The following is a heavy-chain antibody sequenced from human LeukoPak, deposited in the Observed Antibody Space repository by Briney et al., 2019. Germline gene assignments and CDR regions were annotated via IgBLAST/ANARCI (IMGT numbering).Heavy chain of an antibody. CDR3: AKALLFKYYDYRGFYRVAFAS. V-gene: IGHV3-23*01. Sequence: PGGSLRLSCAASGFTFSNYAMSWVRQAPGKGLQWVSAVTNSGGSGGSTYYADSVKGRFTISRDNSKNTLYLQLNSLRAADTAVYYRAKALLFKYYDYRGFYRVAFASWAKEPLVPVPP. D-gene: IGHD3-22*01. CDR1: GFTFSNYA. CDR2: VTNSGGSGGST. J-gene: IGHJ4*02.